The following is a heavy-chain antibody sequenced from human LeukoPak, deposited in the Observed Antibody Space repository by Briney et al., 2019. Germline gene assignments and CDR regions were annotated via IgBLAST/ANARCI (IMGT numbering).Heavy chain of an antibody. Sequence: PSETLSLTCTVSGGSINSSSYYWGWIRQPPGKGLEWIGSIYYSGSTYYNPSLKSRVTISVDTSKNQFSLKLSSVTAADTAVYYCARHKEEVYYFDYWGQGTLVTVSS. CDR1: GGSINSSSYY. J-gene: IGHJ4*02. D-gene: IGHD5/OR15-5a*01. CDR3: ARHKEEVYYFDY. V-gene: IGHV4-39*01. CDR2: IYYSGST.